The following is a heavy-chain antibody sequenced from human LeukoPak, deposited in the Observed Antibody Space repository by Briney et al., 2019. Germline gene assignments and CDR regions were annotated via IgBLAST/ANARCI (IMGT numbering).Heavy chain of an antibody. CDR3: ARRLGGSGYLDY. CDR1: GGSINSYY. CDR2: IYYSGNT. J-gene: IGHJ4*02. Sequence: SKTLSLTCTVSGGSINSYYWSWIRQPPGKGLELIGYIYYSGNTNYNPSLKSRVTISVDTSKNKFSLKLSSVTAADTAVYYCARRLGGSGYLDYWGQGILVTVSS. V-gene: IGHV4-59*01. D-gene: IGHD3-22*01.